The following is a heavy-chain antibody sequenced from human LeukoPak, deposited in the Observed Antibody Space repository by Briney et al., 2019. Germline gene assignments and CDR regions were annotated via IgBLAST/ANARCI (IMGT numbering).Heavy chain of an antibody. CDR3: AKDQQRFLEWAFDY. Sequence: GGSLRLSCAASGFTFSSYAMSWVRQAPGKGLEWVSAISGSGGRTYYADPVKGRFTISRDNSKNTLYLQMNSLRAEDTAVYYCAKDQQRFLEWAFDYWGQGTLVTVSS. D-gene: IGHD3-3*01. V-gene: IGHV3-23*01. CDR1: GFTFSSYA. J-gene: IGHJ4*02. CDR2: ISGSGGRT.